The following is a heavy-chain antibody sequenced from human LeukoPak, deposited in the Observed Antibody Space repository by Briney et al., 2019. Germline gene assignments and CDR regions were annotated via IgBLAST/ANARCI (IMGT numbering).Heavy chain of an antibody. Sequence: SETLFLTCTVSGGSISSSSYYWGWIRQPPGKGLEWIGSIYYSGSTYYNPSLKSRVTISVDTSKNQFSLKLSSVTAADTAVYYGARDKAAAHFDYWGQGTLVTVSS. D-gene: IGHD2-2*01. CDR3: ARDKAAAHFDY. CDR1: GGSISSSSYY. J-gene: IGHJ4*02. V-gene: IGHV4-39*07. CDR2: IYYSGST.